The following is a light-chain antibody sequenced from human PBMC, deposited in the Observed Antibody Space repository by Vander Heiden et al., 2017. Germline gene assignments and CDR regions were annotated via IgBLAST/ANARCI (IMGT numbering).Light chain of an antibody. CDR2: AAS. Sequence: AIRITQSPSSLSASTGDRVTITCRARQGISSYLAWYQQKPGKAPKLRIYAASTLQSGVPSRFSGSGSGTDFTLPISCLQSEDFATYYCQQYYSYPRTFGQGTKVEIK. CDR3: QQYYSYPRT. V-gene: IGKV1-8*01. CDR1: QGISSY. J-gene: IGKJ1*01.